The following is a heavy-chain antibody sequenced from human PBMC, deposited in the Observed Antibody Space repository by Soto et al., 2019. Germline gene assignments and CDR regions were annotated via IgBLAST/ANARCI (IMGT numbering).Heavy chain of an antibody. J-gene: IGHJ6*02. CDR1: GFSFDDYA. D-gene: IGHD4-4*01. Sequence: SLRLSCAGSGFSFDDYAMHWVRQAPGKGLEWVSGISLNSGSIGYADSVKGRVTISRDNAKNSLYLQMNSLRAEDTALYYCAKDIAVTTNYYYGMDVWGQGTTVTVSS. V-gene: IGHV3-9*01. CDR2: ISLNSGSI. CDR3: AKDIAVTTNYYYGMDV.